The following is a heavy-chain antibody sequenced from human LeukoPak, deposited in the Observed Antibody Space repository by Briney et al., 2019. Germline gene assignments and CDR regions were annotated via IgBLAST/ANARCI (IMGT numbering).Heavy chain of an antibody. D-gene: IGHD6-13*01. J-gene: IGHJ5*02. V-gene: IGHV1-18*01. CDR1: GYTFTSYG. Sequence: ASVKVSCKASGYTFTSYGISWVRQAPGQGLEWMGWISAYYGNTNYAQKLQGRVTMTTDTSTSTAYMELRSLRSDDTAVYYCARGSSIAAAGEVDPWGQGTLVTVSS. CDR3: ARGSSIAAAGEVDP. CDR2: ISAYYGNT.